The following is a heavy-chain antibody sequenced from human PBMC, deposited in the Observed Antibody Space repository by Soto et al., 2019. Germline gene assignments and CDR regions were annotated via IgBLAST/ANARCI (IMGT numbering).Heavy chain of an antibody. D-gene: IGHD1-26*01. CDR3: AKDLVWELWH. V-gene: IGHV3-23*01. CDR2: ISDSGDTT. J-gene: IGHJ4*02. CDR1: GFTFSTFA. Sequence: EVQLLESGGGLAQPGGSLRLSCAASGFTFSTFAMTWVRQTPGRGLEWVSRISDSGDTTYYGDYVKGRFTISRDNTWNALYLQMNSLRAEDTAIYYCAKDLVWELWHWGQGTRVTVSS.